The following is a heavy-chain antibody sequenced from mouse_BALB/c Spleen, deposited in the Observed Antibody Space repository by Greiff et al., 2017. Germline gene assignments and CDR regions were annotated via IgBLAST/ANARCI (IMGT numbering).Heavy chain of an antibody. D-gene: IGHD1-2*01. CDR1: GYTFTSYW. J-gene: IGHJ1*01. Sequence: QVQLQQSGAELVRPGASVKLSCKASGYTFTSYWMNWVKQRPGQGLEWIGMIDPSDSETHYNQMFKDKATLTVDKSSSTAYMQLCSLTSEDSAFYYCESSFITTATSGYFEVGGAGTTVTVSA. CDR3: ESSFITTATSGYFEV. CDR2: IDPSDSET. V-gene: IGHV1-61*01.